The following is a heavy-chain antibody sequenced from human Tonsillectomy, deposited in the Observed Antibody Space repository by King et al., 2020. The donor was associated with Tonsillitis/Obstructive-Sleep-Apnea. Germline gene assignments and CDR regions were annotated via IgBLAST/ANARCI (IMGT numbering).Heavy chain of an antibody. CDR1: GYTFTRNY. CDR3: ARGYFHFDY. V-gene: IGHV1-46*01. J-gene: IGHJ4*02. CDR2: INPIGGTS. Sequence: QLVQSGAEVKKPGASVKVSCKASGYTFTRNYMHWVRQAPGQGLEWMGIINPIGGTSSYAQKFQGRVTLTRDTSTSTVYMELSSLRSEDTAVYYCARGYFHFDYWGQGPLVTVSS. D-gene: IGHD3-9*01.